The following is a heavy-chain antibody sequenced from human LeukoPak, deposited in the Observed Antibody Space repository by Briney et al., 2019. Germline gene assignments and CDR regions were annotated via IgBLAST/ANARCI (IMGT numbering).Heavy chain of an antibody. CDR2: IYGGGST. CDR3: ARGVAVAYDAFDI. CDR1: GFTVSSNY. V-gene: IGHV3-53*05. J-gene: IGHJ3*02. Sequence: GGSLRLSCEASGFTVSSNYMSWVRQAPGKGLEWVSVIYGGGSTYYADSVKGRFTISRDNSKNTLYLQMNSLRAEDTAVYYCARGVAVAYDAFDIWGQGTMVTVSS. D-gene: IGHD6-19*01.